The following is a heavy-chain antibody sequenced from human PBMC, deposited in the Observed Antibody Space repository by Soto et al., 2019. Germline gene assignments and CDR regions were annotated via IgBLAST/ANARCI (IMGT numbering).Heavy chain of an antibody. V-gene: IGHV3-23*01. CDR3: AKDYRYCSGGSCYSGLGYDAFDM. J-gene: IGHJ3*02. CDR1: GFTFSTYA. Sequence: EVQLLESGGGLVQPGGSLRLSCAASGFTFSTYAMSWVRQAPGKGLEWVSAISISGATTYYADSVKGRFTISRDNSKNTLYLQMNSLRAEDTAVYYCAKDYRYCSGGSCYSGLGYDAFDMWGQGTMVTVSS. CDR2: ISISGATT. D-gene: IGHD2-15*01.